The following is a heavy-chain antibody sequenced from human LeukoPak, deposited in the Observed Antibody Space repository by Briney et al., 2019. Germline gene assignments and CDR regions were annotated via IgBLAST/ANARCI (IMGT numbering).Heavy chain of an antibody. CDR3: ARGPYSYGTTYDY. CDR2: INHSGST. Sequence: SETLSLTCTVSGGSISSGSYYWSWIRQPPGKGLEWIGEINHSGSTNYNPSLKSRVTISVDTSKNQFSLKLSSVTAADTAVYYCARGPYSYGTTYDYWDQGTLVTVSS. J-gene: IGHJ4*02. D-gene: IGHD5-18*01. V-gene: IGHV4-39*07. CDR1: GGSISSGSYY.